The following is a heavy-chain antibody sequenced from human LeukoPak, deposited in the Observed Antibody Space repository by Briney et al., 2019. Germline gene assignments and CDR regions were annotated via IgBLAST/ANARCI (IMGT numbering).Heavy chain of an antibody. CDR2: IYYSGST. Sequence: KPSETLPHTCTVSGGSISSYYWSWIRQPPGKGLEWIGYIYYSGSTNYNPSLKSRVTISVDTSKNQFSLKLSSVTAADTAVYYCASHGGGSYLHWGQGTLVTVSS. D-gene: IGHD1-26*01. J-gene: IGHJ4*02. CDR3: ASHGGGSYLH. CDR1: GGSISSYY. V-gene: IGHV4-59*01.